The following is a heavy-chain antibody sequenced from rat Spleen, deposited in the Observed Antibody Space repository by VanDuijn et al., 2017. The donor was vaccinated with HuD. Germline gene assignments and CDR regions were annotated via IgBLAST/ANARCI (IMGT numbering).Heavy chain of an antibody. CDR2: ISYSGST. Sequence: EVQLQESGPGLVKPSQSLSLTCSVTGSSITSSYRWNWIRKFPGNKMEWMGYISYSGSTSNNPSLKSRISITRDTSKNQFFLQLNSVTTEDTATYYCARSWDYGYNYHFDYWGQGVMVTVSS. J-gene: IGHJ2*01. D-gene: IGHD1-9*01. CDR3: ARSWDYGYNYHFDY. CDR1: GSSITSSY. V-gene: IGHV3-1*01.